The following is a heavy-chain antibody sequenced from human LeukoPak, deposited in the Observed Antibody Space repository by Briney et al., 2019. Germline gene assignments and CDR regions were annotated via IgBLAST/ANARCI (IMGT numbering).Heavy chain of an antibody. D-gene: IGHD3-10*01. J-gene: IGHJ6*02. CDR1: GGSISNKY. Sequence: SETLSLTCSLSGGSISNKYWSWIRQAPGKGLEWIGYVYYTGSTSYNPSLKSRVTISLDTSKKQFSLKLTSVTAADTAVYYCARDGIRMVRGVVGDYYGMDVWGQGTTVTVSS. CDR3: ARDGIRMVRGVVGDYYGMDV. CDR2: VYYTGST. V-gene: IGHV4-59*12.